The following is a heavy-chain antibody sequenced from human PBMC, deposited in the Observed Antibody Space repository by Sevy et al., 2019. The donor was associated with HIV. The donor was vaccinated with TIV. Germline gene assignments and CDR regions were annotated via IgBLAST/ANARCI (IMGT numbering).Heavy chain of an antibody. D-gene: IGHD3-16*02. CDR3: ARDKFLRLGELSLLYY. J-gene: IGHJ4*02. CDR1: GFTSSSYW. V-gene: IGHV3-7*03. Sequence: GGSLRLSCAASGFTSSSYWMSWVRQAPGKGLEWVANIKQDGSEKYYVDSVKGRFTISRDNAKNSLYLQMNSLRAEDTAVYYCARDKFLRLGELSLLYYWGQGTLVTVSS. CDR2: IKQDGSEK.